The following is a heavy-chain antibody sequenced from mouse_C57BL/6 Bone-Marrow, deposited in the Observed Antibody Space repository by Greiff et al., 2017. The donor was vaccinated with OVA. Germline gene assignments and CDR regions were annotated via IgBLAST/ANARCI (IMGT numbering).Heavy chain of an antibody. CDR3: ARWELGYYFDY. CDR1: GFNIKDDY. J-gene: IGHJ2*01. V-gene: IGHV14-4*01. Sequence: VQLKQSGAELVRPGASVKLSCTASGFNIKDDYMHWVKQRPEQGLEWIGWIDPENGDTEYASKFQGKATITADTSSNTAYLQLSSLTSEDTAVYYCARWELGYYFDYWGQGTTLTVSS. D-gene: IGHD2-3*01. CDR2: IDPENGDT.